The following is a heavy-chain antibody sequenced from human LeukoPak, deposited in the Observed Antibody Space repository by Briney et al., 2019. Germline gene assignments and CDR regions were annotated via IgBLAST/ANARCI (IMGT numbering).Heavy chain of an antibody. CDR3: ARGGRGPAKDY. V-gene: IGHV3-53*01. D-gene: IGHD1-26*01. Sequence: GGSLRLSCAASGFTVSSNCMSWVRQAPGKGLEWVSVIYSGGSTYYADSVKGRFTISRDNSKNTLYLQMNSLRAEDTAVYYCARGGRGPAKDYWGQGTLVTVSS. J-gene: IGHJ4*02. CDR1: GFTVSSNC. CDR2: IYSGGST.